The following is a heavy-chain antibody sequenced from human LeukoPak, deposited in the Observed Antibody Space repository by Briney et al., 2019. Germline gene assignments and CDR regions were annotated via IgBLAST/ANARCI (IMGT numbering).Heavy chain of an antibody. Sequence: SVPVSCKASGYTLTRYYMHWVRQAPGHGLEWMGWINPNSGGTNYAQKFQGRVTMTRDTSISTAYMELNTLRSDDTAVYYGAREYYGDYWGQGTLVTVSS. CDR3: AREYYGDY. V-gene: IGHV1-2*02. J-gene: IGHJ4*02. D-gene: IGHD3-10*01. CDR2: INPNSGGT. CDR1: GYTLTRYY.